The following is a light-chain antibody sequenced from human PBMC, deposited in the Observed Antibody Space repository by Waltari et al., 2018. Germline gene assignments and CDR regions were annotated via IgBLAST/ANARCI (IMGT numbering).Light chain of an antibody. CDR2: GAS. CDR1: ESVGNN. V-gene: IGKV3-15*01. J-gene: IGKJ2*01. Sequence: IVMTQSPATLSVSPGRRATLSCRASESVGNNFAWYQQKPGQAPRLLICGASARATGTPARFSASGSRTEFVLTISSLQSEDSAVYYCQQYNNWPYTFGQGTKLEIK. CDR3: QQYNNWPYT.